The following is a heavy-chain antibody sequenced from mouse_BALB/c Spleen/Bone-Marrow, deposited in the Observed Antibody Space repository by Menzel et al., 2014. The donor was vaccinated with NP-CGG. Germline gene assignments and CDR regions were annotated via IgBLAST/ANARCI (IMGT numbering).Heavy chain of an antibody. Sequence: VQLQQSGPELVKPGASLKISCKASGYAFSSSWMNWVKQRPGQGLEWIGRIYPGDGDTNYNGKFKGKATLTADKSSSTAYMQLSSLTSVDSAVYFCASGSSSFAYWGQGTLVTVSA. CDR1: GYAFSSSW. V-gene: IGHV1-82*01. CDR2: IYPGDGDT. D-gene: IGHD1-1*01. J-gene: IGHJ3*01. CDR3: ASGSSSFAY.